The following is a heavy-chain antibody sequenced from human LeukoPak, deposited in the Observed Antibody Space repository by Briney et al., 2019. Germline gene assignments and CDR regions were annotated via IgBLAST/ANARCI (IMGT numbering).Heavy chain of an antibody. J-gene: IGHJ4*02. V-gene: IGHV4-59*08. CDR1: GGSNTTFY. D-gene: IGHD6-13*01. Sequence: SETLSLTCTVSGGSNTTFYWIWIRQPPGKGLEWIAYMFHSGSSRYKPPLQSGDTIQADTSKNQFSRNGKSTTAADTAVYYCAGRRGWRQQLVFFDYWGQGTLATVSS. CDR2: MFHSGSS. CDR3: AGRRGWRQQLVFFDY.